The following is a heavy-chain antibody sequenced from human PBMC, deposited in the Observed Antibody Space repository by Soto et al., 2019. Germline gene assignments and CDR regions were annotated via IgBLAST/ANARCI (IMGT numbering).Heavy chain of an antibody. V-gene: IGHV4-59*01. CDR1: GGSISSYY. Sequence: SETLSLTCTVSGGSISSYYWSWLRQPPGKGLEWIGYIYYSGSTNYNPSLKGRVTISVDTSKNQFSLKLSSVTAADTAVYYCARVKYSSYPAYYYYGMDVWGQGTTVTVSS. J-gene: IGHJ6*02. CDR3: ARVKYSSYPAYYYYGMDV. D-gene: IGHD6-6*01. CDR2: IYYSGST.